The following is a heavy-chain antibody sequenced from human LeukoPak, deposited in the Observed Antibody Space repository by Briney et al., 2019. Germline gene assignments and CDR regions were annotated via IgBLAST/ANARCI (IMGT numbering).Heavy chain of an antibody. D-gene: IGHD6-13*01. J-gene: IGHJ4*02. CDR3: AKEEHSSSFYY. Sequence: GGSLRLSCAVSGITLSNYGMSWVRQAPGKGLEWVAGISDSGGRTNYADSVKGRFTISRDNAKNSLYLQMNSLRAEDTALYYCAKEEHSSSFYYWGQGTLVTVSS. CDR2: ISDSGGRT. CDR1: GITLSNYG. V-gene: IGHV3-23*01.